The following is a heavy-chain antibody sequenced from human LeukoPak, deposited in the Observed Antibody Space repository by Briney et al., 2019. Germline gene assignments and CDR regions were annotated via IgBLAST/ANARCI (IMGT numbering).Heavy chain of an antibody. CDR2: VYYSGST. Sequence: SETLSLTCTVSGGSISSYYWSWIRQPPGQGLEWIGYVYYSGSTNYNPSLKSRVTISIDTSKNQFSLTLNSVTAADTAVYYCARAYSRSSFDYWGLGTPVTVSS. CDR3: ARAYSRSSFDY. D-gene: IGHD6-6*01. CDR1: GGSISSYY. J-gene: IGHJ4*02. V-gene: IGHV4-59*08.